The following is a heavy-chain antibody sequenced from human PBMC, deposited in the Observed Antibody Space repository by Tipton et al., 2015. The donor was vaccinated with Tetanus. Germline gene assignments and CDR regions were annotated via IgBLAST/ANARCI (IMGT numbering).Heavy chain of an antibody. CDR3: ARDYYGSGSYYLMDH. V-gene: IGHV1-3*01. J-gene: IGHJ4*02. D-gene: IGHD3-10*01. Sequence: QLVQSGAEVKKPGASVKVSCKASGYTFTHYGMHWVRQAPGQRLEWMGWINPGNGNVKYSQKFQGRVTITRDASASTAYMELSSLRSEDTAVFYCARDYYGSGSYYLMDHWGQGTLVTVSS. CDR1: GYTFTHYG. CDR2: INPGNGNV.